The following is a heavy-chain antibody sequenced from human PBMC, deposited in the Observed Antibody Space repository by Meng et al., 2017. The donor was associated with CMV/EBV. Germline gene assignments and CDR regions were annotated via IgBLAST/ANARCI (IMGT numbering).Heavy chain of an antibody. D-gene: IGHD3-16*01. J-gene: IGHJ6*02. CDR2: IYPGDSDT. Sequence: GGSLRLSCKGSGYSFTSYWIGWVRQMPGKGLEWMGIIYPGDSDTRYSPSFQGQVTISADKSISTAYLQWGSLKASDTAMYYCARRGGGSPPPWYYGMDVWGQGTTVTVSS. V-gene: IGHV5-51*01. CDR3: ARRGGGSPPPWYYGMDV. CDR1: GYSFTSYW.